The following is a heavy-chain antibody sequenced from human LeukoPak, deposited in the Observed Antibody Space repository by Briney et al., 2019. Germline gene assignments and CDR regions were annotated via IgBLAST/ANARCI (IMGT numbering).Heavy chain of an antibody. CDR3: ARDYERKYYDFWSGYYTGDV. CDR1: GFTFSSYA. J-gene: IGHJ6*04. CDR2: IPYDGSNK. V-gene: IGHV3-30*04. D-gene: IGHD3-3*01. Sequence: PGGSLRLSCAASGFTFSSYAMHWVRQAPGKGLEWVAVIPYDGSNKYYADSVKGRFTISRDNSKNTLYLQMNSLRAEDTAVYYCARDYERKYYDFWSGYYTGDVWGKGTTVTVSS.